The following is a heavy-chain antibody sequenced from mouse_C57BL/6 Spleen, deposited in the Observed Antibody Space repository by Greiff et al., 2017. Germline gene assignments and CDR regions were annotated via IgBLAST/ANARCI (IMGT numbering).Heavy chain of an antibody. V-gene: IGHV3-1*01. CDR2: ISYSGST. Sequence: EVQGVESGPGMVKPSQSLSLTCTVTGYSITSGYDWHWIRHFPGNKLEWMGYISYSGSTNYNPSLKSRISITHDTAKNHFFLKLNSVTTEDTATYYCARGESYFDYWGQGTTRTVSS. CDR3: ARGESYFDY. J-gene: IGHJ2*01. CDR1: GYSITSGYD.